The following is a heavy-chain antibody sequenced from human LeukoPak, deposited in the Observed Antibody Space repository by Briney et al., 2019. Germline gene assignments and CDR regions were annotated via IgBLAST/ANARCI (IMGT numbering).Heavy chain of an antibody. D-gene: IGHD3-9*01. CDR1: GYTLTELS. Sequence: ASVKVSCKVSGYTLTELSMHWVRQAPGKGLEWMGGFDPEDGETIYAQKFQGRVTMTEDTSTDTAYMELSSLRSEDTAVYYCATEAENYDILTGQRAYFQHWGQGTLVTVSS. J-gene: IGHJ1*01. CDR2: FDPEDGET. CDR3: ATEAENYDILTGQRAYFQH. V-gene: IGHV1-24*01.